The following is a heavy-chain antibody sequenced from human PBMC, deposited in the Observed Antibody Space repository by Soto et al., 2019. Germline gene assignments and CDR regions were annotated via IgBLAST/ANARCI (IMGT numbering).Heavy chain of an antibody. CDR2: INSDGSST. J-gene: IGHJ3*02. V-gene: IGHV3-74*01. CDR1: GFTFSSYW. Sequence: GGSLRLSCAASGFTFSSYWMHWVRQAPGKGLVWVSRINSDGSSTSYADSVKGRFTISRDNAKNTLYLQMNSLRAEDTAVYYCARDWENFGVWHAFDIWGQGTMVTVSS. CDR3: ARDWENFGVWHAFDI. D-gene: IGHD3-3*01.